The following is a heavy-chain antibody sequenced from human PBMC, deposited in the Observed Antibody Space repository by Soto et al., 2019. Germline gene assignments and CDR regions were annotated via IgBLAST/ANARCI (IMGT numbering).Heavy chain of an antibody. V-gene: IGHV3-33*01. CDR2: IWYDGSNK. CDR3: AREEEYSSSWYAPPLDP. Sequence: LRLSCAASGFTFSSYGMHWVRQAPGKGLEWVAVIWYDGSNKYYADSVKGRFTISRDNSKNTLYLQMNSLRAEDTAVYYCAREEEYSSSWYAPPLDPWGQGTLVTVSS. J-gene: IGHJ5*02. CDR1: GFTFSSYG. D-gene: IGHD6-13*01.